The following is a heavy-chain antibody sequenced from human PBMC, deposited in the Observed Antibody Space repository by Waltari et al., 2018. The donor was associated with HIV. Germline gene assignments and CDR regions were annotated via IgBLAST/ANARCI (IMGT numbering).Heavy chain of an antibody. D-gene: IGHD3-16*01. CDR3: ANGWVRSNKYPPGIFDF. CDR2: LYYSGTT. J-gene: IGHJ4*02. Sequence: QLQLQEAGPGLVKPSETLSLTCTVSGGSINSTDYYWGCFRQPPGKGLQWIGSLYYSGTTFSHPALEGHVTIAVDTPKSHFSLKVDSVTVTDTAVYYCANGWVRSNKYPPGIFDFWGQGALITVSS. V-gene: IGHV4-39*01. CDR1: GGSINSTDYY.